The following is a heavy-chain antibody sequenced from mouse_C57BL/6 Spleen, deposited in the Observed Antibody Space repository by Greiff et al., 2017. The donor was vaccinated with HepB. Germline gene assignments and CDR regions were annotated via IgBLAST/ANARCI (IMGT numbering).Heavy chain of an antibody. D-gene: IGHD1-1*01. J-gene: IGHJ3*01. CDR2: INYDGSST. CDR3: ASEGNYGSPAGFAY. Sequence: EVHLVESEGGLVQPGSSMKLSCTASGFTFSDYYMAWVRQVPEKGLEWVANINYDGSSTYYLDSLKSRFIISRDNAKNILYLQMSSLKSEDTATYYGASEGNYGSPAGFAYWGQGTLVTVSA. CDR1: GFTFSDYY. V-gene: IGHV5-16*01.